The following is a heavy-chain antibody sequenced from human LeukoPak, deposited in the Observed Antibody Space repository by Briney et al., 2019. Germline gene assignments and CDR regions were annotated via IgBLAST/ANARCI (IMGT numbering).Heavy chain of an antibody. J-gene: IGHJ4*02. Sequence: PGGSLRLSCAASGFTLSSFAMNWVRQAPGKGLEWVSGVSDSGHSTYYADSVKGRFTISRDNSKNTLYLQMNSLRAEDTAVYYCAKPTNYDFWSGFYGEYWGQGTLVTVSS. CDR3: AKPTNYDFWSGFYGEY. D-gene: IGHD3-3*01. V-gene: IGHV3-23*01. CDR1: GFTLSSFA. CDR2: VSDSGHST.